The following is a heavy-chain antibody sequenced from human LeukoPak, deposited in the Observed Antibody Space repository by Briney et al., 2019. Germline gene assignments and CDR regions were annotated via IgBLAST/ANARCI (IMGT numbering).Heavy chain of an antibody. CDR1: GFTFSSYE. V-gene: IGHV3-48*03. D-gene: IGHD3-22*01. CDR3: ARDRAAYDSSGYYPRDYYYMDV. J-gene: IGHJ6*03. Sequence: PGGSLRLSCAASGFTFSSYEMNWVRQAPGKGLEWVSYISSSGSTIYYADSVKGRFTISRDNAKNSLYLQMNSLRAEGTAVYYCARDRAAYDSSGYYPRDYYYMDVWGKGTTVTVSS. CDR2: ISSSGSTI.